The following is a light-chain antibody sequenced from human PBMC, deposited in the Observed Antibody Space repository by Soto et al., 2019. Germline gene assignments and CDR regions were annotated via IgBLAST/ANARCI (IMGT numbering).Light chain of an antibody. CDR1: LSIDYW. V-gene: IGKV1-5*01. Sequence: DIQLTQSPSTLSASVGDRVTITCRASLSIDYWLAWYQQKPGKVPKLLIYDSSTLASGVPSRFGGSGSGTEFTLTISGLQPDDFATYYCHSGTFGQGTRVEL. J-gene: IGKJ1*01. CDR2: DSS. CDR3: HSGT.